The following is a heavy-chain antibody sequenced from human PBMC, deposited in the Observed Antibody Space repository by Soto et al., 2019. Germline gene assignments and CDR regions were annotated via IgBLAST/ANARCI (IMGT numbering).Heavy chain of an antibody. CDR3: ARALRGVVVVAASEMAV. Sequence: QVQLQESGPGLVKPSETLSLTCSVSGGSISSDYWSWIRQPPGKGLEWIGYIYYTGSTNYNPSLKSRVTISVDTSKNQFSLNLRSVTAADTAVYYCARALRGVVVVAASEMAVWGQGTTVTVSS. CDR2: IYYTGST. D-gene: IGHD2-15*01. J-gene: IGHJ6*02. CDR1: GGSISSDY. V-gene: IGHV4-59*01.